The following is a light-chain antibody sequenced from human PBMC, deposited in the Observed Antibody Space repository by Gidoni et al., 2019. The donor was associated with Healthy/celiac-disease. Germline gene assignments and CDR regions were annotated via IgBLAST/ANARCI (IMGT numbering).Light chain of an antibody. CDR1: QSISSY. V-gene: IGKV1-39*01. Sequence: DIQMTQSPPSLSASVGDRVTITCRASQSISSYLNWYQQKPEKAPKLLIYAASSLQSGVPSRFSGSGAGTDFTLTISSLQPEDFATYYCQQSYSIRTTFGQGTKVEIK. CDR2: AAS. CDR3: QQSYSIRTT. J-gene: IGKJ1*01.